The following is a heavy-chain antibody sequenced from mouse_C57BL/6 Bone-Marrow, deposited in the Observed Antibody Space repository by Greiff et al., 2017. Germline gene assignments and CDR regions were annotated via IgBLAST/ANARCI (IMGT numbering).Heavy chain of an antibody. V-gene: IGHV1-81*01. J-gene: IGHJ1*03. D-gene: IGHD1-1*01. CDR3: ARGPTTVDWYFDV. CDR2: IYPRSGNT. Sequence: VQLQQSGAELARPGASVKLSCKASGYTFTSYGISWVKQRTGQGLEWIGEIYPRSGNTYYNEKFKGKATLTADKSSSTAYMALRSLTSEDSAVYFCARGPTTVDWYFDVWGTGTTVTVSS. CDR1: GYTFTSYG.